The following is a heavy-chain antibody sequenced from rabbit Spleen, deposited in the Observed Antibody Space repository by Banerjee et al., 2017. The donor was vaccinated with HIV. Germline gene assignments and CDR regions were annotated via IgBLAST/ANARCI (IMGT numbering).Heavy chain of an antibody. J-gene: IGHJ6*01. Sequence: QSLEESGGDLVKPGASLTLTCTVSGFSFSSSWICWVRQAPGKGLEWIGCINAGGTIYYASWVNGRFTISRTSSTTVTLQMTSLTAADTATYFCAREKYGMNLWGPGTLVTVS. V-gene: IGHV1S40*01. CDR1: GFSFSSSW. CDR2: INAGGTI. CDR3: AREKYGMNL.